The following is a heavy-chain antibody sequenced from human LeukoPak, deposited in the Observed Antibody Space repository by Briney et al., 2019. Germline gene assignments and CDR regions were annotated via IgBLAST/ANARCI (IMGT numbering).Heavy chain of an antibody. CDR1: GFTFSNYW. V-gene: IGHV3-7*01. J-gene: IGHJ4*02. Sequence: GGSLRLSCAASGFTFSNYWMTWVRQAPGTGLEWVAHINQDGSKEYYMDSVKARFTISRDNAKNPLSLQMNSLRAEDTAVYYCVRDGGVSGYDLLDYWGQGTLVTVSS. CDR2: INQDGSKE. D-gene: IGHD5-12*01. CDR3: VRDGGVSGYDLLDY.